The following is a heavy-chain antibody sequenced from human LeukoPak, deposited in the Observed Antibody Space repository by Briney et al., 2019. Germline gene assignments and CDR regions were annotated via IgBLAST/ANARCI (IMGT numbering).Heavy chain of an antibody. V-gene: IGHV3-23*01. CDR2: ISGSGGST. Sequence: GGSLRLSCAASGFTFSSYAMSWVRQAPGKGLEWVSAISGSGGSTYYADSVRGRFTISRDNAKNTLDLQMNTLRVEDTAVYYCTRDLMDYDVSTGLHHYYMDVWGQGTTVTVSS. J-gene: IGHJ6*02. CDR1: GFTFSSYA. CDR3: TRDLMDYDVSTGLHHYYMDV. D-gene: IGHD3-9*01.